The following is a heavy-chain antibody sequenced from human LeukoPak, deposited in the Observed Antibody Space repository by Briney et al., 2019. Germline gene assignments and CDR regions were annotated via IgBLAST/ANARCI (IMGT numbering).Heavy chain of an antibody. J-gene: IGHJ4*02. CDR2: ISGSGGST. Sequence: PGGSLRLSCAASGFTFSSYAMSWVRQAPGKGLEWVSAISGSGGSTYYADSVKGRSTISRDNSKNTLYLQMNSLRAEDTAVYYCAKDRIVVVPAAPDYWGQGTLVTVSS. CDR3: AKDRIVVVPAAPDY. V-gene: IGHV3-23*01. CDR1: GFTFSSYA. D-gene: IGHD2-2*01.